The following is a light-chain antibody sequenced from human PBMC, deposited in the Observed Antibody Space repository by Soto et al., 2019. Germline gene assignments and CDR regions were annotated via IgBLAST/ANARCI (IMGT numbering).Light chain of an antibody. CDR2: AAS. CDR1: QGIRNN. CDR3: LQGYTYPQT. J-gene: IGKJ1*01. Sequence: AIQMTQSPSSLSASVADRVTITCRASQGIRNNLGWYQQKPGQAPKLLIYAASSLQSGVPSRFSGSGSGTDFTLTISSLQPEDFATYYWLQGYTYPQTFGQGTKVETK. V-gene: IGKV1-6*01.